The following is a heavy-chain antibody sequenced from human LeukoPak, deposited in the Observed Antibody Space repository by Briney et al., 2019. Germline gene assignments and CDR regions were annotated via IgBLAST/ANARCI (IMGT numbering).Heavy chain of an antibody. Sequence: PSETLSLTCTVSGGSISSYYWSWIRQPPGKGLEGIGYIYYRGSTSYNPSLKSRVTILVDTSKNQFSMKLSSVTAADTAVYYCARQSYGDYFDYWGQGTLVTVSS. CDR3: ARQSYGDYFDY. CDR2: IYYRGST. D-gene: IGHD4-17*01. CDR1: GGSISSYY. V-gene: IGHV4-59*08. J-gene: IGHJ4*02.